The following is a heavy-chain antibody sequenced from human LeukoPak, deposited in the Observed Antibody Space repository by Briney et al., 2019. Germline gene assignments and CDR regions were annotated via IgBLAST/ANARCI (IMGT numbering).Heavy chain of an antibody. J-gene: IGHJ6*02. CDR2: ISYDGSNK. V-gene: IGHV3-30-3*01. D-gene: IGHD6-13*01. CDR3: ARDLSSSWYYYYYGMDV. Sequence: SGRSLRLSCAASGFTFSSYAMHWVRQAPGKGLEWVAVISYDGSNKYCADSVKGRFTISRDNSKNTLYLQMNSLRAEDTAVYYCARDLSSSWYYYYYGMDVWGQGTTVTVSS. CDR1: GFTFSSYA.